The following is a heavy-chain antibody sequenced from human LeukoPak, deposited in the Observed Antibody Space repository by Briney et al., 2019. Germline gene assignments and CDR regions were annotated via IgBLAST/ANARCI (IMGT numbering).Heavy chain of an antibody. V-gene: IGHV1-18*01. CDR3: ARDHPDSSGWYSYYYYYGMDV. J-gene: IGHJ6*02. Sequence: ASVKVSCKASGYTFTSYGISWVRQAPGQGLEWMGWISAYNGNTNYAQKLQGRVTMTTDTSTSTAYMELRSLRSDDTAVYYCARDHPDSSGWYSYYYYYGMDVWGQGTMVTVSS. CDR2: ISAYNGNT. D-gene: IGHD6-19*01. CDR1: GYTFTSYG.